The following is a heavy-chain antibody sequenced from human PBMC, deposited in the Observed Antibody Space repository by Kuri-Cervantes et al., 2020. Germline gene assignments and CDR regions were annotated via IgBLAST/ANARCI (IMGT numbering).Heavy chain of an antibody. D-gene: IGHD3-9*01. CDR2: INSDGSST. J-gene: IGHJ6*02. V-gene: IGHV3-74*01. CDR3: ARDLDILTGHGMDV. CDR1: GFPFSSYD. Sequence: LALTCASSGFPFSSYDMHWVRQAPGKGLVWVSRINSDGSSTRYADSVKGRFTIARDNAKNRLYLQMNSLRGEDTAVYYCARDLDILTGHGMDVWGQGTTVTVSS.